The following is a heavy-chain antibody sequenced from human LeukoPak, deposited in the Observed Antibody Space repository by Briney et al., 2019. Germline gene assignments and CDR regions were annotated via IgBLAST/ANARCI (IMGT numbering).Heavy chain of an antibody. CDR2: IIPIFGTA. CDR3: AGRGYSGWSYYYYYMDV. D-gene: IGHD6-19*01. J-gene: IGHJ6*03. V-gene: IGHV1-69*05. CDR1: GGTFSSYA. Sequence: SVKVSCKASGGTFSSYAISWVRQAPGQGLEWVGGIIPIFGTANYAQKFQGRVTITTDESTSTAYMELSSLRSEDTAVYYCAGRGYSGWSYYYYYMDVWGKGTTVTVSS.